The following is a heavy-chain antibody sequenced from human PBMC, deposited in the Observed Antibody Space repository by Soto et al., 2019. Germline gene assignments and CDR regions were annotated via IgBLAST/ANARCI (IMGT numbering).Heavy chain of an antibody. CDR2: ISYDGSNK. J-gene: IGHJ6*02. V-gene: IGHV3-30-3*01. Sequence: PGGSLRLSCAASGFTFSSYAMHWVRQAPGKGLEWVAVISYDGSNKYYADSVKGRFTISRDNSKNTLYLQMNSLRAEDTAVYYCARDLAPLLWFGEGVYGMDVWGQGTTVTVSS. CDR3: ARDLAPLLWFGEGVYGMDV. D-gene: IGHD3-10*01. CDR1: GFTFSSYA.